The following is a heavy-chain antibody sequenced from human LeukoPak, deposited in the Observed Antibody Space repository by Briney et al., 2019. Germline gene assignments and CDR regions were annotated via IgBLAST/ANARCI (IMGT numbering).Heavy chain of an antibody. CDR1: GGSISSRSYY. D-gene: IGHD2-15*01. J-gene: IGHJ5*01. CDR3: ARHPSLTYCSGGTCWFDS. Sequence: SETLSLTCTVSGGSISSRSYYWGWIRQPPRKGLEWIGSIYVSGSTWHNPSLKSRVTISADTSKNQFSLKLSSVTAADTAVYYCARHPSLTYCSGGTCWFDSWGQGTLVTVSS. V-gene: IGHV4-39*01. CDR2: IYVSGST.